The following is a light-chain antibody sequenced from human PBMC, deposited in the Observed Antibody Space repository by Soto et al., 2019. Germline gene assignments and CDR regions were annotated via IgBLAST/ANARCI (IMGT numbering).Light chain of an antibody. V-gene: IGKV3-20*01. Sequence: EIVLTQSPGTLSLSPGERATLSCRASQSVSSSYLAWYQQKPGQAPRLLIYGASTRAIGIPDRFSGSGSGADFILTISRLEPEDFAVYYCQQYDSSPRTFGQGTKVDIK. CDR2: GAS. J-gene: IGKJ1*01. CDR1: QSVSSSY. CDR3: QQYDSSPRT.